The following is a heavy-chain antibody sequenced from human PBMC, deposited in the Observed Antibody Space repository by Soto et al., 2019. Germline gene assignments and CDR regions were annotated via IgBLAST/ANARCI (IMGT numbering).Heavy chain of an antibody. CDR3: AKTLNLDIVVVPAAKDPGDRDAFDI. J-gene: IGHJ3*02. D-gene: IGHD2-2*03. CDR1: GGSFSGYY. Sequence: TLSLTCAVYGGSFSGYYWSWIRQPPGKGLEWIGEINHSGSTNYNPSLKSRVTISVDTSKNQFSLKLSSVTAADTAVYYCAKTLNLDIVVVPAAKDPGDRDAFDIWGQGTMVTVSS. CDR2: INHSGST. V-gene: IGHV4-34*01.